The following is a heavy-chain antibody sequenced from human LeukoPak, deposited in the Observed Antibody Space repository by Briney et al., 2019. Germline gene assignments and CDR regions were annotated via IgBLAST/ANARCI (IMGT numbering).Heavy chain of an antibody. J-gene: IGHJ3*02. D-gene: IGHD4-17*01. CDR2: IYYSGST. CDR1: GGSFSDYY. V-gene: IGHV4-59*01. Sequence: SETLSLTCAVYGGSFSDYYWSWLRQPPGKGLEWIGYIYYSGSTNYNPSLKSRVTISVDTSKNQFSLKLSSVTAADTAVYYCAREDYGDDGDAFDIWGQGTMVTVSS. CDR3: AREDYGDDGDAFDI.